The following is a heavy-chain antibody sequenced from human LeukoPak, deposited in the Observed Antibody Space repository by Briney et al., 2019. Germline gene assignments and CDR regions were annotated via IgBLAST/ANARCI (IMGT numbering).Heavy chain of an antibody. Sequence: PSDTLSLTCAVYGGSFTGYYWSWVRQPPGKGLEWLGEINHSGSTNYNPSLKSRVTISVDTSKNQFSLKLSSVTAADTAVYYCARVGTTVTTSRWYNWFDPWGQGTLVTVSS. J-gene: IGHJ5*02. CDR3: ARVGTTVTTSRWYNWFDP. V-gene: IGHV4-34*01. D-gene: IGHD4-17*01. CDR2: INHSGST. CDR1: GGSFTGYY.